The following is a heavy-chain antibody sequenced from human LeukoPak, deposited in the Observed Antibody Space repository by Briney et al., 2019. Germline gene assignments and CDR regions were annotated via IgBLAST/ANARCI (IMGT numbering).Heavy chain of an antibody. Sequence: ASVKVSCKASGYTFTSYGITWVRQAPGQGLEWMGWISAYNGNTKYAQKLQGRVTMTTDTSTSTAYMELRGLRSDDTAVYYCARAMVRGVIPQYWFDPWGQGTLVTVSS. J-gene: IGHJ5*02. D-gene: IGHD3-10*01. V-gene: IGHV1-18*01. CDR2: ISAYNGNT. CDR3: ARAMVRGVIPQYWFDP. CDR1: GYTFTSYG.